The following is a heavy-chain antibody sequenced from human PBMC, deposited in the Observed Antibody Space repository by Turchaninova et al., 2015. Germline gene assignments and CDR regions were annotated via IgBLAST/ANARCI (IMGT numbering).Heavy chain of an antibody. J-gene: IGHJ4*02. D-gene: IGHD4-17*01. V-gene: IGHV4-30-4*01. CDR1: GGSISSDNYY. Sequence: QVQLQESGPGLVKPSETLSLTCTVSGGSISSDNYYWGWIRQRPGKGLEWIGFIFDSGATYCEPSLKSRVTLSVATSKDQFSLKLGAVTAADAAVYYCARGPASTTDYWGQGILVTVSS. CDR2: IFDSGAT. CDR3: ARGPASTTDY.